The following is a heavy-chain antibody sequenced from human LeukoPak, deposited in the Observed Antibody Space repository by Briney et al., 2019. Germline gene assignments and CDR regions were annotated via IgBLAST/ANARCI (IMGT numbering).Heavy chain of an antibody. CDR3: ARDRRQWVTDDAFDI. J-gene: IGHJ3*02. Sequence: PSETLSLTCAVSGGSISTSNSYWGWIRRPPGKGLEWVGSIYYSGNTYYNPSLKSRVTISVDTSKNQFSLILTSVTAADTGVYYCARDRRQWVTDDAFDIWGQGTMVTVSS. CDR1: GGSISTSNSY. D-gene: IGHD6-19*01. CDR2: IYYSGNT. V-gene: IGHV4-39*07.